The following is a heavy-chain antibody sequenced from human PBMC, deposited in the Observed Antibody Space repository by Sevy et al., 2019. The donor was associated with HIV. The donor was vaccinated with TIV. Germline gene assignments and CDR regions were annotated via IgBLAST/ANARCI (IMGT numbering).Heavy chain of an antibody. CDR1: VFTFSSYS. Sequence: GGSLRLSCAASVFTFSSYSMNWVRQAPGKGLEWVSSISSSSSYIYYADSVKGRFTISRDNAKNSLYLQMNSLRAEDTAVYYCAREGGGHYYDSSALFDYWGQGTLVTVSS. CDR2: ISSSSSYI. CDR3: AREGGGHYYDSSALFDY. V-gene: IGHV3-21*01. J-gene: IGHJ4*02. D-gene: IGHD3-22*01.